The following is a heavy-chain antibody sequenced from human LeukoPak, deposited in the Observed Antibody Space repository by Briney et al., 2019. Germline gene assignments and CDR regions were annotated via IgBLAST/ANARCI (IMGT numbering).Heavy chain of an antibody. V-gene: IGHV5-51*01. J-gene: IGHJ4*02. CDR3: ARCFSGVFRSSTSCFYFDY. CDR1: GYSFTSYW. Sequence: GESLKISCKGSGYSFTSYWIGWVRQMPGKGLEWMGIIFPGDSDTRYSPSFQGQVTISADKSITTAYLQWSSLKASGTAMYYCARCFSGVFRSSTSCFYFDYWGQGTLVTVSS. CDR2: IFPGDSDT. D-gene: IGHD2-2*01.